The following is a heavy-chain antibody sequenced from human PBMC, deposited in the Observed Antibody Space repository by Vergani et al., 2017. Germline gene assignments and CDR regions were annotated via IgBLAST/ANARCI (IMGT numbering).Heavy chain of an antibody. V-gene: IGHV4-59*01. CDR3: ARGGWEEGGDYFDY. CDR2: IYYSGST. CDR1: GGSISTYY. Sequence: QVQLQESGPGLVKPSETLSLTCTVSGGSISTYYWSWIRQPPGKGLDWIGYIYYSGSTNYNPSLKSRITISVDTSKNQFSQKLSSVTAAATAVYYWARGGWEEGGDYFDYWGQGTLVIVSS. D-gene: IGHD6-19*01. J-gene: IGHJ4*02.